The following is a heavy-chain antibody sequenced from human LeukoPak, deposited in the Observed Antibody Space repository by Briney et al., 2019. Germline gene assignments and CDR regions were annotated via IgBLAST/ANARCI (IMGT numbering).Heavy chain of an antibody. CDR2: ISGSGDST. D-gene: IGHD3-16*02. Sequence: GGSLRLSCAASGFTFSSYGMTWVRQAPGKGLEWVSGISGSGDSTYYADSVKGRFTISRDNSKNTLYLQMNSLRAEDTAVYYCAKASYEGVIVALDYWGQGTLVTVSS. V-gene: IGHV3-23*01. CDR1: GFTFSSYG. CDR3: AKASYEGVIVALDY. J-gene: IGHJ4*02.